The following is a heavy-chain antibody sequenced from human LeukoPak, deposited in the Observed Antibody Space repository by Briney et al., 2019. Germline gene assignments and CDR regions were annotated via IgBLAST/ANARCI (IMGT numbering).Heavy chain of an antibody. D-gene: IGHD6-19*01. CDR3: ASSGSGWYGYFQH. CDR1: GYTFTSYY. CDR2: INPSGGST. J-gene: IGHJ1*01. Sequence: ASVKVSCKASGYTFTSYYMHWVRQAPGQGLEWRGIINPSGGSTSYAQKLQGRVTMTRDMSTSTVYMELSSLRSEDTAVYYCASSGSGWYGYFQHWGQGTLVTVSS. V-gene: IGHV1-46*01.